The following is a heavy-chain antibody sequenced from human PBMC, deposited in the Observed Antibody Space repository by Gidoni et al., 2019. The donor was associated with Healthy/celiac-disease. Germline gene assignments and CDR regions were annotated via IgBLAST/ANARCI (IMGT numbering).Heavy chain of an antibody. CDR1: GYTFTLYA. CDR3: ASALGYCSGGSCYPPSY. J-gene: IGHJ4*02. D-gene: IGHD2-15*01. CDR2: TNAGKGNT. V-gene: IGHV1-3*01. Sequence: QLVQSGAEVKKPRAAVKVSCQESGYTFTLYAMHWVRQAPGQRLEWMGWTNAGKGNTKYSQKFKGRVTITRDTSASTAYMEMSSLRSEDTAVYYCASALGYCSGGSCYPPSYWGQGTLVTVSS.